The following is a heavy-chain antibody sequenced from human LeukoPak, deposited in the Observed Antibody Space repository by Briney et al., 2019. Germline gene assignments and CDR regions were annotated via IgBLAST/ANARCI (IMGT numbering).Heavy chain of an antibody. J-gene: IGHJ4*02. D-gene: IGHD2-2*03. V-gene: IGHV1-2*02. CDR1: GYTFTGYY. CDR2: INPNSGGT. CDR3: ARDGHCGSTTCAQFDY. Sequence: ASVKVSCKASGYTFTGYYMHWVRQAAGQGLEWMGWINPNSGGTNYVQTFQGRVTMTRDTSLSTAYMELSRLTSDDTAVYYCARDGHCGSTTCAQFDYWGQGTLVTVSS.